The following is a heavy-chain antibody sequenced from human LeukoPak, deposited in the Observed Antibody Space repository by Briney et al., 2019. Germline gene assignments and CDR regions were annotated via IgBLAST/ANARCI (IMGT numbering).Heavy chain of an antibody. CDR1: GFTFSSYA. CDR2: IRSTANGYAT. CDR3: ARRAGGYSHPYDY. Sequence: PGRSLRLFCAASGFTFSSYAMHWVRQASGKGLEWVGRIRSTANGYATAYAASVKGRFTISRDNSKNTLYLQMNSLRAEDTAVYYCARRAGGYSHPYDYWGQGILVTVSS. D-gene: IGHD4-23*01. V-gene: IGHV3-73*01. J-gene: IGHJ4*02.